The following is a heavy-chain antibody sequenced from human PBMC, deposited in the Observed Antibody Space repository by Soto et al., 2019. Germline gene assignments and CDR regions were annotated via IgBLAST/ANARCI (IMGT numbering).Heavy chain of an antibody. J-gene: IGHJ5*02. CDR3: ASLTAAAGTDWFDP. Sequence: GGSLRLSCAASGFTFSSYSMNWVRQAPGKGLEWVSSISSSSSYIYYADSVKGRFTISRDNAKNSLYLQMNSLRAEDTAVYYCASLTAAAGTDWFDPWGQGTLVTVS. D-gene: IGHD6-13*01. CDR1: GFTFSSYS. V-gene: IGHV3-21*01. CDR2: ISSSSSYI.